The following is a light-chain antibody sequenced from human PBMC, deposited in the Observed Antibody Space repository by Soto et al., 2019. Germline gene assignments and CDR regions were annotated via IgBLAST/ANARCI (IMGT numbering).Light chain of an antibody. Sequence: QPVLTQPPSVSAAPGQTVTITCSGTYSNIGNNFVSWYQQLPGTAPRLLIYVNNKRPSGISDRFSGSKPGTSATLDITGLQTGDEADYYCGTWDHSLGEVVFGGGTKLTVL. J-gene: IGLJ2*01. V-gene: IGLV1-51*01. CDR2: VNN. CDR3: GTWDHSLGEVV. CDR1: YSNIGNNF.